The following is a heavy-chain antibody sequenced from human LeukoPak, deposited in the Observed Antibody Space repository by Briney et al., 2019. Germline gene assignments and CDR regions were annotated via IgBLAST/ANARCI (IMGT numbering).Heavy chain of an antibody. CDR2: IYHSGST. CDR1: GGSISSGGYS. CDR3: ARGFGVGYFDY. Sequence: SQTLSLTCAVSGGSISSGGYSWSWIRQPPGKGLEWIGYIYHSGSTYYNPSLKGRVTISVDRSKNQFSLKLSSVTAADTAVYYCARGFGVGYFDYWGQGTLVTVSS. J-gene: IGHJ4*02. D-gene: IGHD3-3*01. V-gene: IGHV4-30-2*01.